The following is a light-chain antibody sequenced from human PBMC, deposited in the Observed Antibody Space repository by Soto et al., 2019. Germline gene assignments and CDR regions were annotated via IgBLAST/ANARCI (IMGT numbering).Light chain of an antibody. CDR3: QQYNNWPRT. CDR1: QSVSSSY. Sequence: EIVLTQSPGTLSLSPVERATLAFSTSQSVSSSYLAWYQQKPGQAPRLLIYGASSRATGIPGRFSGSGSGTDFTLTISSLQFEDFAVYYCQQYNNWPRTFGQGTKVDIK. CDR2: GAS. V-gene: IGKV3-20*01. J-gene: IGKJ1*01.